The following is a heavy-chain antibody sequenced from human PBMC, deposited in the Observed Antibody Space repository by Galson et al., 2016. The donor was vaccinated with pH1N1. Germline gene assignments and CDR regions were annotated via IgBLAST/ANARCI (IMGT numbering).Heavy chain of an antibody. J-gene: IGHJ4*02. CDR2: IYPGGAT. D-gene: IGHD4-23*01. Sequence: SLRLSCAASGFLVSNKYMSWVRQAPGKGLDWVSIIYPGGATYYSDSVKGRFTISRDISKNTLYLHMNRLRGEDTALYYCASGTVANGADCWGPGTLVTVSS. V-gene: IGHV3-53*01. CDR1: GFLVSNKY. CDR3: ASGTVANGADC.